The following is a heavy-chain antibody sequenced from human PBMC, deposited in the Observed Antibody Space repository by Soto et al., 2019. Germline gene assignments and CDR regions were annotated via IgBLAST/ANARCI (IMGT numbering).Heavy chain of an antibody. V-gene: IGHV4-61*01. Sequence: QVQLQESGPGLVKASETLSLTCTVSGGSVSSGSYYWSWIRQPPGKGLEWIGYIYYSGSTNYNPSLKSRVTISVDTSKNQFSLKLSSVTAADTAVYYCARLRYGDPRRQLKHFDYWGQGTLVTVSS. CDR3: ARLRYGDPRRQLKHFDY. D-gene: IGHD4-17*01. J-gene: IGHJ4*02. CDR2: IYYSGST. CDR1: GGSVSSGSYY.